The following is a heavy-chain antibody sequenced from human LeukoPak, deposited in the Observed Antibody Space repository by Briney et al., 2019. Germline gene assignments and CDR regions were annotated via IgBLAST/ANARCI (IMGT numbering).Heavy chain of an antibody. CDR1: GFTFSGYW. D-gene: IGHD5-12*01. CDR2: IREDGSER. J-gene: IGHJ4*02. CDR3: TRDRNARATKEDRYDY. Sequence: GGSLRLSWVVSGFTFSGYWMTWVRQAPGKGLEWVANIREDGSERNYVDSVKGRFIISRDNSRNSLYLQMNSLRPEDTAVYYCTRDRNARATKEDRYDYWGQGTLVTVSS. V-gene: IGHV3-7*01.